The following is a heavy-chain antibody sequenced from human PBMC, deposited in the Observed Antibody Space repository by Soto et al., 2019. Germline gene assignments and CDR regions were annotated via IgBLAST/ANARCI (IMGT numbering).Heavy chain of an antibody. CDR3: ARVSYDFWSGYRLQEYYYYGMDV. V-gene: IGHV1-69*01. D-gene: IGHD3-3*01. Sequence: QVQLVQSGAEVKKPGSSVKVSCKASGGTFSSYAISWVRQAPGQGLEWLGGIIPIFGTANYAQKFRGRVTITADESTSTAYMVLSSLRSEDTAVYYCARVSYDFWSGYRLQEYYYYGMDVWGQGTTVTVSS. J-gene: IGHJ6*02. CDR1: GGTFSSYA. CDR2: IIPIFGTA.